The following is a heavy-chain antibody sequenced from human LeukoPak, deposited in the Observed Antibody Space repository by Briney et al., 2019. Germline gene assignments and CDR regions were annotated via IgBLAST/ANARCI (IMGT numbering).Heavy chain of an antibody. Sequence: PGGSLRLSCAASGFTFSSYWMHWVRQAPGKGLVWVSRINSDGSSTSYADSVKGRFTISRDNAKNTLYLQMNSPRAEDTAVYYCAKGGSVIIAAAGNDYWGQGTLVTVSS. CDR3: AKGGSVIIAAAGNDY. J-gene: IGHJ4*02. CDR1: GFTFSSYW. V-gene: IGHV3-74*01. D-gene: IGHD6-13*01. CDR2: INSDGSST.